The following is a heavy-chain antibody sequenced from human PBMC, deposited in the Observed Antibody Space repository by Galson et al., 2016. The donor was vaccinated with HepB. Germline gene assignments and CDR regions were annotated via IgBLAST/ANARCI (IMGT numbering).Heavy chain of an antibody. J-gene: IGHJ4*02. D-gene: IGHD3-10*01. CDR2: IHSDGSTT. V-gene: IGHV3-74*01. CDR1: GFIFSNYW. CDR3: AKDMTTMVRGVMHY. Sequence: SLRLSCAASGFIFSNYWMHWVRQAPGKGLVWVSRIHSDGSTTSYADSVKGRFTISRDNAKNSLYLQMNSLRAEDTALYYCAKDMTTMVRGVMHYWGQGTLVTVSS.